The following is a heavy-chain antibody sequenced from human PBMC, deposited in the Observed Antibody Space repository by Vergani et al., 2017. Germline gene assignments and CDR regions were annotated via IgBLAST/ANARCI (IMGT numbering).Heavy chain of an antibody. J-gene: IGHJ5*02. V-gene: IGHV3-7*01. CDR1: GFTFSAYW. CDR3: ARDYGSEPPQSRRLLYDIGWFDP. Sequence: EVLLVESGGGLVQPGGSLRLSCAASGFTFSAYWMNWVRQAPGKGLEWVANIKQDGSEKYYVDSVKGRFTISRDNANNLVYLQMSSVRADDTAVYYFARDYGSEPPQSRRLLYDIGWFDPWGQGTLVTVSS. D-gene: IGHD3-10*01. CDR2: IKQDGSEK.